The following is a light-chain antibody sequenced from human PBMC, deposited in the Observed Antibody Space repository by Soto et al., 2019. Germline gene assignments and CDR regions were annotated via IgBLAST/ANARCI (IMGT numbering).Light chain of an antibody. CDR2: EVS. CDR3: ASPTTTNTRV. V-gene: IGLV2-14*03. CDR1: SSDVGDYDY. J-gene: IGLJ1*01. Sequence: QSALTQPASVSGSPGQSIAISCTGTSSDVGDYDYVSWYQQHPDRAPRLVIYEVSNRPSGVSNRFSGSKSVNTATLTISGLQAEDEADYYCASPTTTNTRVFGTGTKLTVL.